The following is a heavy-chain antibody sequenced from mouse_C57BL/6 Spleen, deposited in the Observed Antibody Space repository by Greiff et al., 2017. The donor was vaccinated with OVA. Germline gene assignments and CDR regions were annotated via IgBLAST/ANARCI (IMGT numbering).Heavy chain of an antibody. CDR2: INPNNGGT. V-gene: IGHV1-18*01. CDR3: ARPYGSSYYYAMDY. Sequence: EVQLQQSGPELVKPGASVKIPCKASGYTFTDYNMDWVKQSHGKSLEWIGDINPNNGGTIYNQKFKGKATLTVDKSSSTAYMELRSLTSEDTAVYYCARPYGSSYYYAMDYWGQGTSVTVSS. D-gene: IGHD1-1*01. CDR1: GYTFTDYN. J-gene: IGHJ4*01.